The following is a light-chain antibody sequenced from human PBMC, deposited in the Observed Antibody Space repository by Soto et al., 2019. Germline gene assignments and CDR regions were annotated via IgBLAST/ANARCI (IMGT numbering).Light chain of an antibody. Sequence: EIFLTQSPGTLSLSPGEGTTLSCRASESVASLAWYQQKPGQAPRLLIYGASTRATGIPDRFSGSGSGTDFTLTISRLEPEDFAVYYCQYYGGSPRTFGRRTKGDIK. V-gene: IGKV3-20*01. CDR3: QYYGGSPRT. J-gene: IGKJ1*01. CDR1: ESVAS. CDR2: GAS.